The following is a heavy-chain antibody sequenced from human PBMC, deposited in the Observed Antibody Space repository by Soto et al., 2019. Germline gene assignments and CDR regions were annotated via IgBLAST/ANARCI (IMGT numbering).Heavy chain of an antibody. D-gene: IGHD3-10*01. CDR3: TTALNVLLWFGELWAFDY. J-gene: IGHJ4*02. Sequence: GGSLRLSCAASGFTFRTNWMYWVRQAPGKGLVWVSRIESDGSSTSYADSVKGRFTISRDNAKNTLYLQMNSLRAEDTAVYYCTTALNVLLWFGELWAFDYWGQGNLVTVS. V-gene: IGHV3-74*01. CDR2: IESDGSST. CDR1: GFTFRTNW.